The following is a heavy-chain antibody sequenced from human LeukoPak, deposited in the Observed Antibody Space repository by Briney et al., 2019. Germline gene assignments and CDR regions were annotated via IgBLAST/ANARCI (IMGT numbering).Heavy chain of an antibody. CDR1: GFTFSDYS. CDR3: ARSRSVSNYKGMDV. CDR2: ISSSSDYI. J-gene: IGHJ6*02. D-gene: IGHD5/OR15-5a*01. V-gene: IGHV3-21*01. Sequence: GRSLRLSCPASGFTFSDYSMSWVRQAPGKGLEWVSSISSSSDYIYYADSVKGRFTISRDNARNSLYLQMNSLRAEDTAVYYCARSRSVSNYKGMDVWGQGTTVTVSS.